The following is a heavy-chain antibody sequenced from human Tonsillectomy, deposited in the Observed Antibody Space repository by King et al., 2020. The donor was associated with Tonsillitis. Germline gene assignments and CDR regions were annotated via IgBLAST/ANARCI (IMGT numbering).Heavy chain of an antibody. V-gene: IGHV4-34*01. CDR2: TNHTGST. D-gene: IGHD4/OR15-4a*01. CDR3: ASISEGHDHGTCAHYASNCFDP. J-gene: IGHJ5*02. CDR1: GGPFSDYY. Sequence: VQLQQWGAGLLKPSETLSLTCAVYGGPFSDYYWSWIRQPPGKGLEWIGETNHTGSTNYNPSLKSRVTISVDTSRNQFSLKLSSVTAADTAVYYCASISEGHDHGTCAHYASNCFDPWGQGTLVTVSS.